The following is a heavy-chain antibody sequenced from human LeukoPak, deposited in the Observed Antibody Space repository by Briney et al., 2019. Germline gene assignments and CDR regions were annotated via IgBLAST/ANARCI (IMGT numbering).Heavy chain of an antibody. V-gene: IGHV3-23*01. J-gene: IGHJ4*02. CDR3: AKKTPGIHPFDS. CDR2: VGTDSDT. D-gene: IGHD6-13*01. Sequence: GGSLRLSCAASGFTFRTFAFSWVRQSPGRGLEWVSTVGTDSDTYYADSAKGRFTISRDNSKNTVYLQMTGLRADDTAVYYCAKKTPGIHPFDSWGQGTLVTVSP. CDR1: GFTFRTFA.